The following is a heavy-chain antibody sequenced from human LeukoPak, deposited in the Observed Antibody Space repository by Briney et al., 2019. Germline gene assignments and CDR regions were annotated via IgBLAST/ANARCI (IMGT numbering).Heavy chain of an antibody. Sequence: ASVKVSCKASGYTFTGYYMHWVRQAPGHGLEWMGWINPNSGGTNYAQKFQGRVTMTRDTSISTAYMELSRLRSEDTAVYYCARDRFDSSGRDYWGQGTLVTVSS. CDR2: INPNSGGT. CDR1: GYTFTGYY. D-gene: IGHD3-22*01. J-gene: IGHJ4*02. V-gene: IGHV1-2*02. CDR3: ARDRFDSSGRDY.